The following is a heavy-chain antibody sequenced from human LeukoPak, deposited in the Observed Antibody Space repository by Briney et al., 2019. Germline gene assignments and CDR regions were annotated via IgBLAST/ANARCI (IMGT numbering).Heavy chain of an antibody. CDR1: GDSISSSTYSTTYY. J-gene: IGHJ4*02. CDR3: ARHGGRYNWSPSD. Sequence: SETLSLTCTVSGDSISSSTYSTTYYWGWIRQPPGTGLEWIGSTTYSGTTHYNASLKSRVTISVDTSKNQFSLRLSSVTAADTAVYFCARHGGRYNWSPSDWGQGTLVTVSS. CDR2: TTYSGTT. D-gene: IGHD1-20*01. V-gene: IGHV4-39*01.